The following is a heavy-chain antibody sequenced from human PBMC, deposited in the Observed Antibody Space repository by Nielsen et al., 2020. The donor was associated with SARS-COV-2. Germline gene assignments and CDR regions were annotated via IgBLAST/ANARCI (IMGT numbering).Heavy chain of an antibody. Sequence: GGSLRLSCAASGFTFSDYYMTWIRQAPGKGLEWVSQITSSGSPTYYVDSVKGRFTISRDNAKNSLYLQMNNVRAEDTAVYYCARGSFGELLSPFDYWGQGTLVTVSS. V-gene: IGHV3-11*01. CDR3: ARGSFGELLSPFDY. J-gene: IGHJ4*02. D-gene: IGHD3-10*01. CDR2: ITSSGSPT. CDR1: GFTFSDYY.